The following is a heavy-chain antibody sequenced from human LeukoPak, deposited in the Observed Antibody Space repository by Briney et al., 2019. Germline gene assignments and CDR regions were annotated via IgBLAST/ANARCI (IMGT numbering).Heavy chain of an antibody. Sequence: GGSLRLSCAASGFTFSSYAMSWVRQAPGKGLEWVSAISGSGGSTYYADSVKGRFTISRDNSKNTLYLQMNSLRAEDTAIYYCAIHPYYDSSGYSYYFDYWGQGTPVTVSS. CDR1: GFTFSSYA. CDR2: ISGSGGST. CDR3: AIHPYYDSSGYSYYFDY. D-gene: IGHD3-22*01. J-gene: IGHJ4*02. V-gene: IGHV3-23*01.